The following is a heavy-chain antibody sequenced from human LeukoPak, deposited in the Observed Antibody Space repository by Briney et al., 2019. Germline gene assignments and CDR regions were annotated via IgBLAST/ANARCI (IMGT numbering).Heavy chain of an antibody. J-gene: IGHJ4*02. CDR2: IKQDGSEK. CDR3: ARVYRGIFDY. CDR1: GFTFSSHW. V-gene: IGHV3-7*01. D-gene: IGHD3-10*01. Sequence: GGSLRLSCAASGFTFSSHWISWVRQAPGKGLEWVANIKQDGSEKYYVDSVKGRFTISRDNAKNSVHLQLNSLRGDDTAVYYCARVYRGIFDYWGQGTLVTVSS.